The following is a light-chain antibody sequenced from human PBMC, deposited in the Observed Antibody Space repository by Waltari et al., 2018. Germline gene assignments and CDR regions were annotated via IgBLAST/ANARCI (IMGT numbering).Light chain of an antibody. J-gene: IGKJ4*01. CDR2: DAS. Sequence: EMVLTQSPATLSLSPGERATLSCRASQSIDNYLAWYQQKPGQVPRLLLYDASNRATGIPARFSGSRSGADFTLIISSLEPEDFAVYYCHQRSNWPLTFGGGTKVEIK. CDR3: HQRSNWPLT. V-gene: IGKV3-11*01. CDR1: QSIDNY.